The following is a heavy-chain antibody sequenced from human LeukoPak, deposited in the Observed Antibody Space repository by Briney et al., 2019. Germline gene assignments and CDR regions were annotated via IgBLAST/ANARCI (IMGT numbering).Heavy chain of an antibody. CDR3: ARPVRMVGYSYGYGDHYFDY. CDR2: IYPGDSDT. CDR1: GYSFTSYW. J-gene: IGHJ4*02. D-gene: IGHD5-18*01. Sequence: GESLKISCKGSGYSFTSYWIGWVRQMPGKGLEWMGIIYPGDSDTRYSPSFQGQVTISADKSISTAYLQWSSLKASDTAKYYCARPVRMVGYSYGYGDHYFDYWGQGTLVTVSS. V-gene: IGHV5-51*01.